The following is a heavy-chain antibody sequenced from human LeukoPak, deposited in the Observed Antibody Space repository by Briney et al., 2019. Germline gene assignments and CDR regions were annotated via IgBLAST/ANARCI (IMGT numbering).Heavy chain of an antibody. CDR1: GGSISSYY. J-gene: IGHJ3*02. CDR3: ARGERGRAFDI. V-gene: IGHV4-59*01. D-gene: IGHD1-26*01. CDR2: IYYSGST. Sequence: SETLSLTCTVSGGSISSYYWSWIRQPPGKGLEWIGYIYYSGSTNYNPSLKSRVTISVDTSKNQFSLKLSSVTAADTAVYYCARGERGRAFDIWGQGTMVTVSS.